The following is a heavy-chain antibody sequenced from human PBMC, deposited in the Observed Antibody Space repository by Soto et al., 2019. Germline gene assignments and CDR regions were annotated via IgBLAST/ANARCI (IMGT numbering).Heavy chain of an antibody. CDR3: AAESGYCSGGSCQGDAFDI. J-gene: IGHJ3*02. V-gene: IGHV1-58*01. D-gene: IGHD2-15*01. Sequence: AASVKVSCKASGFTFTSSAVQWVRQARGQRLEWIGWIVVGSGNTNYAQKFQERVTITRDMSTSTAYMELSSLRSEDTAVYYCAAESGYCSGGSCQGDAFDIWGQGTMVTVSS. CDR2: IVVGSGNT. CDR1: GFTFTSSA.